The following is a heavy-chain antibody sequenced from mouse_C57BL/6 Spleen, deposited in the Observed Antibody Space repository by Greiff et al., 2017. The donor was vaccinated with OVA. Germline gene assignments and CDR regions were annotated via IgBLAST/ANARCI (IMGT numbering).Heavy chain of an antibody. CDR3: AETAQAPWFAY. D-gene: IGHD3-2*02. J-gene: IGHJ3*01. CDR2: IYPGDGDT. V-gene: IGHV1-82*01. CDR1: GYAFSSSW. Sequence: QVQLKQSGPELVKPGASVKISCKASGYAFSSSWMNWVKQRPGKGLEWIGRIYPGDGDTNYNGKFKGKATLTADKSSSTAYMQLSSLTSEDSAVYFCAETAQAPWFAYWGQGTLVTVSA.